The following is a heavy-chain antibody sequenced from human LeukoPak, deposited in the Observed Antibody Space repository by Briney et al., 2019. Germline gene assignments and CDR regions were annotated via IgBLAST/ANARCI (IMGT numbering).Heavy chain of an antibody. CDR1: GYSIRSGFY. D-gene: IGHD6-13*01. CDR2: IYHSGIT. Sequence: SETLSLTCTVSGYSIRSGFYWGWIRQPPGKGLEWIGNIYHSGITYYTPSLKSRVTISVDTSKNQFSLKLSSVTAADTAVYYYARLASSSWYEGGPYYYYYMDVWGKGTTVTISS. J-gene: IGHJ6*03. CDR3: ARLASSSWYEGGPYYYYYMDV. V-gene: IGHV4-38-2*02.